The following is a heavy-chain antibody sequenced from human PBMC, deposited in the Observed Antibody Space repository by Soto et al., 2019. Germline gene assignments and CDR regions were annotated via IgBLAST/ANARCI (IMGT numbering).Heavy chain of an antibody. D-gene: IGHD3-3*01. CDR1: GGTFSTYA. CDR2: IIPIFGTA. Sequence: SVKVSCKASGGTFSTYAISWVRQAPGQGLEWMGGIIPIFGTAKYAQKFQGRVTITADESTSTAYMELSSLRSEDTAVYYCAREIFGVIITGGRDAFDISAQGTMVTASS. J-gene: IGHJ3*02. CDR3: AREIFGVIITGGRDAFDI. V-gene: IGHV1-69*13.